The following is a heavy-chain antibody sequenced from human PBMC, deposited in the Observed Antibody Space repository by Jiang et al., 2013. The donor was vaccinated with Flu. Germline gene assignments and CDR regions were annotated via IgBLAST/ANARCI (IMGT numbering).Heavy chain of an antibody. CDR3: AHRRVRSGNWQAGDFDY. CDR2: IYWDDDK. V-gene: IGHV2-5*02. CDR1: GFSITTSGVG. Sequence: CTLSGFSITTSGVGVGWIRQPPGKALEYLALIYWDDDKRYSPSLRSRLTITKDTSRNQVVLTMTNVDPVDTATYYCAHRRVRSGNWQAGDFDYWGQGTLVTVSS. J-gene: IGHJ4*02. D-gene: IGHD4-23*01.